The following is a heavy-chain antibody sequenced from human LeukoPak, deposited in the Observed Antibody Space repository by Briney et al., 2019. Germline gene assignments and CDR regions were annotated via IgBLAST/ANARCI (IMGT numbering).Heavy chain of an antibody. J-gene: IGHJ4*02. CDR2: ISAYNGNT. CDR3: ARFDLRFLEWLSPPPDQGVDY. CDR1: GYTFTSYG. D-gene: IGHD3-3*01. V-gene: IGHV1-18*01. Sequence: ASVKVSCKASGYTFTSYGISWVRQAHGQGLEWMGWISAYNGNTNYAQKLQGRVTMTTDTSTSTAYMELRSLRSDDTAVYYCARFDLRFLEWLSPPPDQGVDYWGQGTLVTVSS.